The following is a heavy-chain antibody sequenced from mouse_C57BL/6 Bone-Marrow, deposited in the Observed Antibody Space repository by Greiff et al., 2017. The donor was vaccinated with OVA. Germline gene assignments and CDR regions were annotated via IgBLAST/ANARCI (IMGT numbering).Heavy chain of an antibody. CDR2: IWRGGST. J-gene: IGHJ4*01. Sequence: VQLQQSGPGLVQPSQSLSITCTVSGFSLTSYGVHWVRQSPGKGLEWLGVIWRGGSTDYNAAFMSRLSITKDNSKSHVFFKMNSLQADDTAIYYCAKNFQLGRTHYYAMDDWGQGTSVTVSS. CDR1: GFSLTSYG. D-gene: IGHD4-1*02. V-gene: IGHV2-5*01. CDR3: AKNFQLGRTHYYAMDD.